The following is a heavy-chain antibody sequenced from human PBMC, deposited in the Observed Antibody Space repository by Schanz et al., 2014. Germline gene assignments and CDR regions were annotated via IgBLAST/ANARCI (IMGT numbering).Heavy chain of an antibody. CDR2: IWSDGTNE. CDR1: GFIFRSFG. Sequence: QGQLVESGGGVVQPGKSLRLSCATSGFIFRSFGIHWVRQAPGKGLEWVAVIWSDGTNEYYADSVKGRFTISRDSSKNTLFLQMNSLRTEDTAVYYCARLDPYCRSGTCSRAFDFWGQGTLXTVSA. D-gene: IGHD2-15*01. J-gene: IGHJ4*02. V-gene: IGHV3-33*01. CDR3: ARLDPYCRSGTCSRAFDF.